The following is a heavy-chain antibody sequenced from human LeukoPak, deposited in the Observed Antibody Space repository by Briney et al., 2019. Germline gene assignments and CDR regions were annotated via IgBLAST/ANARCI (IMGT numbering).Heavy chain of an antibody. D-gene: IGHD5-12*01. CDR1: GFTFSSYN. CDR2: ISSSSSTI. Sequence: GGSLRLSCAASGFTFSSYNMNWVRQAPGKGLEWVSYISSSSSTIYYADSVKGRFTISRDNAKNSLYLQMNSLRAEDTAVYYCAREDASGLDYWGQGTLVTVSS. V-gene: IGHV3-48*01. CDR3: AREDASGLDY. J-gene: IGHJ4*02.